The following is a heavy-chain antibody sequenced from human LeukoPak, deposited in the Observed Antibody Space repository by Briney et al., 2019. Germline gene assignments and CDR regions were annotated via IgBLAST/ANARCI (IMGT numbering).Heavy chain of an antibody. CDR2: TYYRSKWYN. CDR3: ARSASPGNRPGNWFDP. CDR1: GDSVSSNSAA. V-gene: IGHV6-1*01. J-gene: IGHJ5*02. Sequence: SQTLSLTCAISGDSVSSNSAAWNWIRQSPSRGLEWLGRTYYRSKWYNDYAVSVKSRITINPDTSKNQFSLQLNSVTPEDTAVYYCARSASPGNRPGNWFDPWGQGTLVTVSS. D-gene: IGHD4-23*01.